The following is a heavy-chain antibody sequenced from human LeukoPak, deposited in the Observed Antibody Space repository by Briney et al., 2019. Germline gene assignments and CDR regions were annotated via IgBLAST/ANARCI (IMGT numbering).Heavy chain of an antibody. D-gene: IGHD5-12*01. CDR1: GFTFSSYA. CDR2: ISGSGGST. Sequence: GGSLRLSCAASGFTFSSYAMSWVRQAPGKGLEWVSAISGSGGSTYYADSVKGRFTISRDNSKNTLYLQMNSLRAEDTAVYYCAKDREPNSPSGYLFDYWGQGTLVTVSS. V-gene: IGHV3-23*01. CDR3: AKDREPNSPSGYLFDY. J-gene: IGHJ4*02.